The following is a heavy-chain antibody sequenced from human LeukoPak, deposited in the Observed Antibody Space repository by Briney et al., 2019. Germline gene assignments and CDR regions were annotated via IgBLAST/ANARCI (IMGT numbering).Heavy chain of an antibody. D-gene: IGHD2-2*01. CDR1: GYTFTGYY. Sequence: REASVKVSCKASGYTFTGYYMHWVRQAPGQGLEWIGWINPNSGGTNYAQKFQGRVTMTRDTSISTAYMELSRLRSDDTAVYYCARGHVIVVVPAAIIGEYNWFDPWGQGTLVTVSS. CDR3: ARGHVIVVVPAAIIGEYNWFDP. CDR2: INPNSGGT. J-gene: IGHJ5*02. V-gene: IGHV1-2*02.